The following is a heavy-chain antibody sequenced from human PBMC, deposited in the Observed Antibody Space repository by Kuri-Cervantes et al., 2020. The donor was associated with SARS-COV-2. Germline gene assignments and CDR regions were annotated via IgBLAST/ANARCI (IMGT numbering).Heavy chain of an antibody. Sequence: SETLSLTCAVYGGSFSGYYWSWIRQPPGKGLEWIGSIYHSGSTYYNPSLKSRVTISVDTSKNQFSLKLSSVTAADTAVYYCARATTVTTNYYYYYYMDVWGKGTTVTVSS. V-gene: IGHV4-34*01. CDR2: IYHSGST. CDR3: ARATTVTTNYYYYYYMDV. CDR1: GGSFSGYY. D-gene: IGHD4-17*01. J-gene: IGHJ6*03.